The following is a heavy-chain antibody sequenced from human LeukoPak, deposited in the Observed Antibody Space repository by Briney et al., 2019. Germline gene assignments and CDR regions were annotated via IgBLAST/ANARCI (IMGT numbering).Heavy chain of an antibody. V-gene: IGHV3-30-3*01. Sequence: GGSLRLSCAASGFTFSSYAMHWVRQAPGKGLEWVAVISYDGSNKYYADSVKGRFTISRDNSKNTLYLQMNSLRAEDTAVYYCAREHMVRDDNMAPYGSGNCWGQGTLVTVSS. D-gene: IGHD3-10*01. CDR3: AREHMVRDDNMAPYGSGNC. CDR2: ISYDGSNK. J-gene: IGHJ4*02. CDR1: GFTFSSYA.